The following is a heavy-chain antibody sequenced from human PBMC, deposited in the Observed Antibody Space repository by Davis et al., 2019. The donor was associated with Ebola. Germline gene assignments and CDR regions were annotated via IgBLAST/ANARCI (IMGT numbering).Heavy chain of an antibody. CDR2: THYTGSS. D-gene: IGHD7-27*01. CDR3: AAGRTGCLES. J-gene: IGHJ4*02. Sequence: PSETLSLTCTVSGDSVSRDDFYWSWIRQPPGKGLQWIGFTHYTGSSYYNPSLKSRLTLSLDTSKNQFSLKLTSVTASDTAVYYCAAGRTGCLESWGQGTLGAVSS. V-gene: IGHV4-30-4*01. CDR1: GDSVSRDDFY.